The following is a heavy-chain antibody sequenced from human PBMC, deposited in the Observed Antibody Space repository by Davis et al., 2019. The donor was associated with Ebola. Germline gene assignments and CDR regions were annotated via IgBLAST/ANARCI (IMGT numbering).Heavy chain of an antibody. CDR1: GFTFSSFD. V-gene: IGHV3-13*03. CDR2: IGTAGDT. Sequence: PGGSLRLSCAACGFTFSSFDMHWVRQATGKGLEWVSAIGTAGDTYYSGSVKGQFTISRENAKNSLYLQMNSLRAGDTAVYYCARTVAGFFDYWGQGTLVTVSS. J-gene: IGHJ4*02. CDR3: ARTVAGFFDY. D-gene: IGHD6-19*01.